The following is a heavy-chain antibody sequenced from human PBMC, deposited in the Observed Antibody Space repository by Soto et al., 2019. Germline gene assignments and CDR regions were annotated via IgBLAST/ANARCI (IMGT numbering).Heavy chain of an antibody. CDR2: IYSGGST. CDR1: GFTVSSNY. D-gene: IGHD6-13*01. V-gene: IGHV3-53*01. Sequence: PGGSLRLSCAASGFTVSSNYMSWVRQAPGKGLEWVSVIYSGGSTYYADSVKGRFTISRDNSKNTLYLQMNSLRAEDTAVYYCARDRYSSSWYPGENWFDPWGQGTLVTVSS. CDR3: ARDRYSSSWYPGENWFDP. J-gene: IGHJ5*02.